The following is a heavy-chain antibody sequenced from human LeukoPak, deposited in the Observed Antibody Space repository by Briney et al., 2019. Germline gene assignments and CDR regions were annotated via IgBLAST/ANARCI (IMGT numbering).Heavy chain of an antibody. CDR2: ISSSGSTI. D-gene: IGHD2-2*02. Sequence: PGGSLRLSCAASGFTFSDYYMSWIRQAPGKGLEWVSYISSSGSTIYYADSMKGRFTISRDNAKNSLYLQMNSLRAEDTAVYYCAREHCSSTSRYIFNWFDPWGQGTLVTVSP. CDR1: GFTFSDYY. CDR3: AREHCSSTSRYIFNWFDP. V-gene: IGHV3-11*01. J-gene: IGHJ5*02.